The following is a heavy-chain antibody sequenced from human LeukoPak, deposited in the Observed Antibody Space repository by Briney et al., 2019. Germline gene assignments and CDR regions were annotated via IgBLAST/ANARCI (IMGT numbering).Heavy chain of an antibody. D-gene: IGHD3-10*01. Sequence: GGSLRLSCAASGFTFSSFTMNWVRQAPGKGLEWVSSITRSSNFIYYADSVKGRFTISRDNAKNSLYLQMNSLRAEDTAVYYCARSQYGHRSTFDYWGQGTLVTVSS. CDR1: GFTFSSFT. V-gene: IGHV3-21*01. J-gene: IGHJ4*02. CDR3: ARSQYGHRSTFDY. CDR2: ITRSSNFI.